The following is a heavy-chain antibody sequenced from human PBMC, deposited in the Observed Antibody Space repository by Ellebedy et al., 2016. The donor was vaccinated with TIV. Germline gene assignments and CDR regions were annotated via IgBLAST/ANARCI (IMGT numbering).Heavy chain of an antibody. V-gene: IGHV3-23*01. CDR1: GFTFSNYA. J-gene: IGHJ4*02. CDR2: ISGSDGST. D-gene: IGHD3-22*01. CDR3: ARDRGTTMTVSDY. Sequence: GESLKISCAASGFTFSNYAMSWVRQAPGKGLEWVSAISGSDGSTYYADSVKGRFPISRDNSKNTLYLQMNSLRAEDTAVYYCARDRGTTMTVSDYWGQGTLVTVSS.